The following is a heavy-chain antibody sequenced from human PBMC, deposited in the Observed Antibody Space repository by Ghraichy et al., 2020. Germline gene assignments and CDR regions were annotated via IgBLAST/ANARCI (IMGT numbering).Heavy chain of an antibody. J-gene: IGHJ4*02. V-gene: IGHV3-33*01. D-gene: IGHD3-16*01. Sequence: LSLTCATSQFTFSSYGMHWVRQAPGKGLEWVAGIRHDGSEKFYADSVMGRFTISRDNSDNTVDLQMNTLRVEDTAVYYCAGGNYGETETDYWGQGTVVTVSS. CDR3: AGGNYGETETDY. CDR2: IRHDGSEK. CDR1: QFTFSSYG.